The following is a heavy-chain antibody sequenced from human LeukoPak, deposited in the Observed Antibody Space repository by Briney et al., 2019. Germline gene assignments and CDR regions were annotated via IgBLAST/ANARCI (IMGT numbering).Heavy chain of an antibody. J-gene: IGHJ4*02. D-gene: IGHD1-26*01. V-gene: IGHV4-59*01. CDR2: IYYTGST. CDR3: AQKQWVPYYFHY. CDR1: GGSISSYY. Sequence: KTSETLSLTCTVSGGSISSYYWSWIRQPPGKGLEWIGYIYYTGSTDYNPSLKSRVTISVDTSKNQFSLRLSSVTAADTAVYYCAQKQWVPYYFHYWGQGTLVTVSS.